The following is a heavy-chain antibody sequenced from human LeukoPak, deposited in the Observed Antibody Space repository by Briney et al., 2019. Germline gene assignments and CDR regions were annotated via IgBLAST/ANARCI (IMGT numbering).Heavy chain of an antibody. J-gene: IGHJ6*03. CDR3: ARFPGSAEYRHYYYMDV. CDR2: IYYSGST. Sequence: SETLSLTCTVSGGSISSSSYYWGWIRQPPGKGLEWIGSIYYSGSTYYNPSLKSRVTISLDTSKNQFSLRLSSVTAADTAVYYCARFPGSAEYRHYYYMDVWGKGTTVTVSS. V-gene: IGHV4-39*07. CDR1: GGSISSSSYY. D-gene: IGHD2-15*01.